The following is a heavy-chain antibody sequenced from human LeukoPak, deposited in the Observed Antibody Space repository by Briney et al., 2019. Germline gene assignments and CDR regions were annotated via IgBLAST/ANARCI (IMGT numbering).Heavy chain of an antibody. CDR1: GFTFSSYS. CDR2: ISSSGSTI. Sequence: GGSLRLSCAASGFTFSSYSMNWVRQAPGKGLEWVSYISSSGSTIYYADSVKGRFTISRDNAKNSLYLQMNSLRAEDTAVYYCARDWRWQPGFDYYYMGVWGKGTTVTVSS. J-gene: IGHJ6*03. CDR3: ARDWRWQPGFDYYYMGV. V-gene: IGHV3-48*01. D-gene: IGHD3-10*01.